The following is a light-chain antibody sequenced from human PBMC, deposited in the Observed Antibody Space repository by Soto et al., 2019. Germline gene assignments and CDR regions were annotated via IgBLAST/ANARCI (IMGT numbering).Light chain of an antibody. CDR1: HSVSSTY. Sequence: EVVLTQSPDTLSLSPGERATLYCRASHSVSSTYFAWYQQRPGQAPRLLIHDASSRATGIPDRFSGSGSGTDFTLTISRLEPEDFAVYYCQQYGSSPRTFGQGTKVDIK. CDR3: QQYGSSPRT. J-gene: IGKJ1*01. V-gene: IGKV3-20*01. CDR2: DAS.